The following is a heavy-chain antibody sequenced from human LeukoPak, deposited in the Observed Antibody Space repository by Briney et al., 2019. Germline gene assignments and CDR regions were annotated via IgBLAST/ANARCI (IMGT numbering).Heavy chain of an antibody. D-gene: IGHD6-13*01. CDR3: AREGTAAAEPGAFDI. Sequence: GRSLRLSCAASGFAFSNYAIHWVRQAPGKGLEWVAVISYDGSDKVYADSVKGRFTISRDNSKNTLYLQMNRLRSEDTAVYYCAREGTAAAEPGAFDIWGQGTMVTVSS. V-gene: IGHV3-30-3*01. J-gene: IGHJ3*02. CDR2: ISYDGSDK. CDR1: GFAFSNYA.